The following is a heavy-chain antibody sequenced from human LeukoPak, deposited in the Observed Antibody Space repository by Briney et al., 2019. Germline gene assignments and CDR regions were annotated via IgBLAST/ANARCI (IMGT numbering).Heavy chain of an antibody. Sequence: GGSLRLSCAASGFTFSSYSMNWVRQAPGKGLEWVSSISTSSSYIYYADSVKGRFTISRDNAKNSLYLQMNSLRAEDTAVYYCARAYYGSGSYYVDYWGQGTLVIVSS. J-gene: IGHJ4*02. CDR1: GFTFSSYS. D-gene: IGHD3-10*01. CDR2: ISTSSSYI. CDR3: ARAYYGSGSYYVDY. V-gene: IGHV3-21*01.